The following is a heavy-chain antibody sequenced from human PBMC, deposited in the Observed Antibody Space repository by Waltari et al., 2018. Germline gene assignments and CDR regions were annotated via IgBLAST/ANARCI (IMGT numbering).Heavy chain of an antibody. CDR3: AKDPTGGLDV. Sequence: EVQLVESGGGLVQPGRSLRLSCAASGFTFDDYAMHWVRQAPGKGLEWVPGISWNSGSIGYADSVKGRFTSSRDNAKNSLYLQMNSLRAEDTALYYCAKDPTGGLDVWGKGTTVTVSS. CDR2: ISWNSGSI. CDR1: GFTFDDYA. V-gene: IGHV3-9*01. J-gene: IGHJ6*04. D-gene: IGHD3-10*01.